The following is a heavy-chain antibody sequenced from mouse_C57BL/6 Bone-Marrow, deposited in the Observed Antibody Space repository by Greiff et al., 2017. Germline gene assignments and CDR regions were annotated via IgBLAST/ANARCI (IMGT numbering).Heavy chain of an antibody. D-gene: IGHD2-4*01. CDR1: GYTFTSYW. CDR3: VYDYDGWFAY. Sequence: VQLQQPGAELVRPGSSVKLSCTASGYTFTSYWMHWVQQRPIQGLEWIGNIDPSDSETHYNQKFKDKATLTVDKSSSTAYMQLSSLTSEDSAVYYCVYDYDGWFAYWGQGTLVTVSA. CDR2: IDPSDSET. J-gene: IGHJ3*01. V-gene: IGHV1-52*01.